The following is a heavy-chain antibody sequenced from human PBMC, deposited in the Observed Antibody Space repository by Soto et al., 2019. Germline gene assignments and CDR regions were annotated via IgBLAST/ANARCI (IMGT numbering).Heavy chain of an antibody. Sequence: EVQLVESGGGLVKPGGSLRLSCAASGFTFSSYSMNWVRQAPGKGLEWVSSISSSSSYIYYADSVKGRFTISRDNAKNSLYLQMNSLRAEDTAVYYCARSSGYDILTGYYTYYYYGMDVWGQGTTVTVSS. D-gene: IGHD3-9*01. J-gene: IGHJ6*02. V-gene: IGHV3-21*01. CDR3: ARSSGYDILTGYYTYYYYGMDV. CDR1: GFTFSSYS. CDR2: ISSSSSYI.